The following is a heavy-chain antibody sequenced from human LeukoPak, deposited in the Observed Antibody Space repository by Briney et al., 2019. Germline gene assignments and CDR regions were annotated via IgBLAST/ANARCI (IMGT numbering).Heavy chain of an antibody. CDR3: ARDGDTVLTRGYYYYMDV. V-gene: IGHV3-11*04. D-gene: IGHD4-23*01. CDR2: ISSRGSTI. J-gene: IGHJ6*03. Sequence: GGSLRLSCAASGFTFSVYYMRWIRQARGKGLEWVSYISSRGSTIYYADSVKGRFTISRDNARNSLYLQMNSLRAEDTALYYCARDGDTVLTRGYYYYMDVWGKGTTVTVSS. CDR1: GFTFSVYY.